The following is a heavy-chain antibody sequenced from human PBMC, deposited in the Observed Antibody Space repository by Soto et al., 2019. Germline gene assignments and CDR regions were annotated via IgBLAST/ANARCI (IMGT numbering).Heavy chain of an antibody. D-gene: IGHD3-10*01. J-gene: IGHJ6*02. CDR3: ASPATGDYYGSGRAYHYFAVDV. CDR2: ISFDGRSK. Sequence: QVQLVESGGGVVQPGRSLRLSCAASGFTFSTYVMHWVRQAPGKGPEWVAVISFDGRSKDYADSVKGRFTISRDNSKNTLYLQMNSLRTEDTAVYYSASPATGDYYGSGRAYHYFAVDVWGQGTTVTVSS. CDR1: GFTFSTYV. V-gene: IGHV3-30*03.